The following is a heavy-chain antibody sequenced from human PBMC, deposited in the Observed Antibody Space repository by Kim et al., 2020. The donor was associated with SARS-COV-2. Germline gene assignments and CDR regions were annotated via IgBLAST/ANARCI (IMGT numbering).Heavy chain of an antibody. Sequence: ASVKVSCKATGYTFTGYYMHWVRQATGQGLEWMGWINPNSGGTNYAQKFQGRVTMTRDTSISTAYRELSRLRSDDTAVFYCACYSVAGWGVDYWGQGTLVTVSS. D-gene: IGHD6-19*01. CDR2: INPNSGGT. V-gene: IGHV1-2*02. J-gene: IGHJ4*02. CDR1: GYTFTGYY. CDR3: ACYSVAGWGVDY.